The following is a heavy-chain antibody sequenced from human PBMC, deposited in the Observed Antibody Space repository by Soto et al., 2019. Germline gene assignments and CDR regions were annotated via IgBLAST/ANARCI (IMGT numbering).Heavy chain of an antibody. D-gene: IGHD3-22*01. CDR2: IYYSGST. CDR3: ARVANYYDSSGYYYAYFDY. Sequence: TLSLTCTVSGCSISSYYWSWIRQPPGKGLEWIGYIYYSGSTNYNPSLKSRVTISVDTSKNQFSLKLSSVTAADTAVYYCARVANYYDSSGYYYAYFDYWGQGTLVTVSS. CDR1: GCSISSYY. V-gene: IGHV4-59*01. J-gene: IGHJ4*02.